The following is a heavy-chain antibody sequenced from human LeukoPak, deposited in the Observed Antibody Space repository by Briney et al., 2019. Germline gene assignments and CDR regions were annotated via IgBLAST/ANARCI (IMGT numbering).Heavy chain of an antibody. CDR3: ARGGFGAYYYGSGSYHWFDP. J-gene: IGHJ5*02. Sequence: PSETLSLTCTVSGGSISSYYWNWIRQPPGKGLEWIGYIYYSGSTNYNPSLESRVTISVDTSKNQFSLKLSSVTAADTAVYYCARGGFGAYYYGSGSYHWFDPWGQGTLVTVSS. D-gene: IGHD3-10*01. CDR2: IYYSGST. V-gene: IGHV4-59*01. CDR1: GGSISSYY.